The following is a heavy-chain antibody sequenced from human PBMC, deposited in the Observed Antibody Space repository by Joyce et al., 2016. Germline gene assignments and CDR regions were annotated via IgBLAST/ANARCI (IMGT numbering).Heavy chain of an antibody. V-gene: IGHV3-30*18. Sequence: QVQLVESGGGVVQPGRSLRLSCAASGLTLSNYGVHWVRQAPGKGREWVAGISDDGIYKYDADSVKGRFTISRDNSKNTVFLEMNSLRAEDTAVYYCAKILTATYSSGWFLDYWGQGTLVTVSS. CDR2: ISDDGIYK. J-gene: IGHJ4*02. CDR1: GLTLSNYG. D-gene: IGHD6-25*01. CDR3: AKILTATYSSGWFLDY.